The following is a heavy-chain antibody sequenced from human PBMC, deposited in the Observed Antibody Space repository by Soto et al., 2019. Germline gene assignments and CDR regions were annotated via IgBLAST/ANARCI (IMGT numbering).Heavy chain of an antibody. CDR3: ARLSPAYYYYYMDV. CDR2: ISYAGGAI. V-gene: IGHV3-48*01. J-gene: IGHJ6*03. Sequence: GGSLRLSCAASEFTLNDYNLNWVRQAPGKGLEWLSYISYAGGAISYADSVKGRFTISRDSAKNSLYLQMISLRAEDTAVYYCARLSPAYYYYYMDVWGKGTTVTVSS. CDR1: EFTLNDYN.